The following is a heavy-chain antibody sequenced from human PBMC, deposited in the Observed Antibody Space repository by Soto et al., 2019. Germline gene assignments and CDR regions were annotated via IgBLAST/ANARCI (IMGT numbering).Heavy chain of an antibody. CDR1: GFTFSSYG. CDR2: IWYDGSNK. CDR3: ARERGDYYGSGSRYYYGMDV. J-gene: IGHJ6*02. D-gene: IGHD3-10*01. Sequence: QVQLVESGGGVVQPGRSLRLSCAASGFTFSSYGMHWVRQAPGKGLEWVAVIWYDGSNKYYADSVKGRFTISRDNSKNTLYLQRNSLRAEDTAVYYCARERGDYYGSGSRYYYGMDVWGQGTTVTVSS. V-gene: IGHV3-33*01.